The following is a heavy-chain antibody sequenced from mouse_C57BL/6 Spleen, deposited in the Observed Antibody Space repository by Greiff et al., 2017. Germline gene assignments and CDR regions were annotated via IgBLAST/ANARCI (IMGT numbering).Heavy chain of an antibody. Sequence: QVQLQQSGAELVMPGASVKLSCKASGYTFTSYWMHWVKQRPGQGLEWIGELDPSDSYTNYNQKFKGKSTLTVDTSSSTAYMQLSSLTSEDSAVYYCARSNYSNYANYFDDWGQGTTLTVSS. CDR3: ARSNYSNYANYFDD. V-gene: IGHV1-69*01. CDR2: LDPSDSYT. J-gene: IGHJ2*01. D-gene: IGHD2-5*01. CDR1: GYTFTSYW.